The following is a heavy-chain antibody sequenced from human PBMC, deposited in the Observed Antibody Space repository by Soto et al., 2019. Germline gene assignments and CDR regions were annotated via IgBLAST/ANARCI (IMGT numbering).Heavy chain of an antibody. CDR2: ISGSGGST. CDR1: GFTFSSYA. V-gene: IGHV3-23*01. J-gene: IGHJ4*02. D-gene: IGHD2-2*01. Sequence: GGSLRLSCAASGFTFSSYAMSWVRQAPGKGLEWVSAISGSGGSTYYADSVKGRFTISRDNSKNTLYLQMNSLRAEDTAVYYCASQYCSSTSCYFDPRDYWGQGTLVTVSS. CDR3: ASQYCSSTSCYFDPRDY.